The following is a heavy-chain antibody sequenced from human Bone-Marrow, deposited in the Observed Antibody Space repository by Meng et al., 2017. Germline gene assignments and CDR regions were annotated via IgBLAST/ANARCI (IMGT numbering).Heavy chain of an antibody. Sequence: QGQLVQSGAEVKKPGASVKVSCEASGYTLSRDGFSWVRQAPGQGLEWLGWINTYTGKTDYAQKFQGRVTLTTDTFTSTAYMELRSLRSDDTAVYYCVTRGNPYLNCWGQGTLVTVSS. CDR1: GYTLSRDG. J-gene: IGHJ4*02. CDR3: VTRGNPYLNC. CDR2: INTYTGKT. V-gene: IGHV1-18*01.